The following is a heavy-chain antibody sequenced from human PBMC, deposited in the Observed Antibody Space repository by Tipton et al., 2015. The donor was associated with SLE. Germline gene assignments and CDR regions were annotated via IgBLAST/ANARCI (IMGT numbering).Heavy chain of an antibody. CDR2: IYTSGST. J-gene: IGHJ4*02. Sequence: LRLSCTVSGGSISSSSYYWGWIRQPAGKGLEWIGRIYTSGSTNYNPSLKSRVTISVDTSKNQFSLKLSSVTAADTAVYYCARVNIAAAGHFDYWGQGTLVTVSS. CDR3: ARVNIAAAGHFDY. CDR1: GGSISSSSYY. V-gene: IGHV4-61*02. D-gene: IGHD6-13*01.